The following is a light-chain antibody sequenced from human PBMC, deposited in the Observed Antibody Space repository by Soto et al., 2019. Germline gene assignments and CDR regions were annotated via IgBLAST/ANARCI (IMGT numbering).Light chain of an antibody. CDR2: EVS. Sequence: QSALTQPASVSGSPGQSITISCTGTSSDVGGYNYVSWYQQHPGKAPKLMIYEVSNRPSGVSNRFSGSKSGNTASLTISGLQAEDEADYYCSSYGGYNNVIFGGGTKLPS. CDR1: SSDVGGYNY. V-gene: IGLV2-14*01. CDR3: SSYGGYNNVI. J-gene: IGLJ2*01.